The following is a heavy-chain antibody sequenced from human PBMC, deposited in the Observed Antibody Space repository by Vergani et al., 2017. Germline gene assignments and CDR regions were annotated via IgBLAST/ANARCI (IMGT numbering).Heavy chain of an antibody. CDR2: SYWNDDK. D-gene: IGHD3-10*01. V-gene: IGHV2-5*01. CDR3: AHSSVVRETHPSYYYYYMDV. Sequence: QITLKESGPTLVKPTQTLTLTCTFPGFSLSTSGVGVGWIRQPPGKALDWLALSYWNDDKRYSPSLKSRLTITKETTKNQVVLTMTNMDPVDTATYYCAHSSVVRETHPSYYYYYMDVWGKGTTVTVSS. J-gene: IGHJ6*03. CDR1: GFSLSTSGVG.